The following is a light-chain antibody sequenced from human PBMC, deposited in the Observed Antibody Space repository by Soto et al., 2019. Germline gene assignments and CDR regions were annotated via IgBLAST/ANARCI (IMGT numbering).Light chain of an antibody. Sequence: DIQMTQSPSSLSAYVGDRVTITCRASQTINTYLNWYQQKPGKAPKLLIHAASSLQSGVPSRFSGSGSGTDFTLTISCLQSEDFATYYCQQYYSYLLTFGQGTRLEIK. J-gene: IGKJ5*01. CDR1: QTINTY. V-gene: IGKV1-39*01. CDR3: QQYYSYLLT. CDR2: AAS.